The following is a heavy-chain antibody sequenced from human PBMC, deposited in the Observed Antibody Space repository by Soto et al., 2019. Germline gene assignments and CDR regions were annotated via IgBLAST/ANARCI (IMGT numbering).Heavy chain of an antibody. D-gene: IGHD5-18*01. J-gene: IGHJ4*02. V-gene: IGHV4-61*01. CDR3: ARGRGYGYGIDY. Sequence: QVQLQESGPGLVKPSETLSLTCTVSGGSVSSGNHYWSWIRQPPGKELEFIAYVFYSGSDNYNPSLKRRVTTSTDTSKHQFSLNLRSVTAADTAVYYCARGRGYGYGIDYWGQGTLVTVSS. CDR2: VFYSGSD. CDR1: GGSVSSGNHY.